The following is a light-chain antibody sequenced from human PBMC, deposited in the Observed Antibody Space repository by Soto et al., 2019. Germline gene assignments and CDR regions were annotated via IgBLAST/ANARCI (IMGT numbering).Light chain of an antibody. CDR2: GAS. CDR3: QQYNNWPRT. Sequence: VLTQSPATLSVSPGERVPLSCRASQTIRTNLAWYQQKPGQSPRLLFYGASIRATGVPARFSGNGSGTDFTLTISSLQSEDFAVYFCQQYNNWPRTFGLGTKVEFK. CDR1: QTIRTN. V-gene: IGKV3-15*01. J-gene: IGKJ1*01.